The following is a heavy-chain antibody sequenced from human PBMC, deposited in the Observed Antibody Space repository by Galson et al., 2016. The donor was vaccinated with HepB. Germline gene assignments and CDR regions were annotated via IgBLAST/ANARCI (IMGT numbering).Heavy chain of an antibody. D-gene: IGHD3-16*01. CDR2: VSFDLNEK. Sequence: SLRLSCAASGFTFSSYSMHWVRQAPGKGPEWVAIVSFDLNEKYYADSVKGRFTVSRDNSKNTLYLQLNSLRVDDTAVYYCARATYMIRRDPDTVDVWGQGTMVIVSS. CDR1: GFTFSSYS. CDR3: ARATYMIRRDPDTVDV. J-gene: IGHJ3*01. V-gene: IGHV3-30*04.